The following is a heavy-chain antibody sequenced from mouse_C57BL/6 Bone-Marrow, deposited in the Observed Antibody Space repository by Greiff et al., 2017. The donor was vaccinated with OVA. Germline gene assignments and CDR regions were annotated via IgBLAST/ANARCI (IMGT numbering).Heavy chain of an antibody. J-gene: IGHJ3*01. CDR1: GYSFTDYN. Sequence: VQLQQSGPELVKPGASVKISCKASGYSFTDYNMNWVKQSNGKSLEWIGVINPNYGTTSYNQKFKGKATLTVDQSSSTAYMQLNSLTSEDSAVYYCASITTVGATGAWFAYWGQGTLVTVSA. V-gene: IGHV1-39*01. D-gene: IGHD1-1*01. CDR3: ASITTVGATGAWFAY. CDR2: INPNYGTT.